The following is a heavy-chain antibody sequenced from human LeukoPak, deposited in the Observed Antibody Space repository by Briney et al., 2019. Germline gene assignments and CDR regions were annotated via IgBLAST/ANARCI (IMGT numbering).Heavy chain of an antibody. CDR1: GYTFSSYY. J-gene: IGHJ5*02. CDR3: SRAGPRYCSSTSCLPPPFDP. Sequence: ASVKVSCKASGYTFSSYYIHWVRQAPGQGLEWMGLINPSGGSTNYAQKFQGRVTMTRDTSTSTVHMELSSLRSEDTAVYYCSRAGPRYCSSTSCLPPPFDPWGQGTLVTVSS. CDR2: INPSGGST. V-gene: IGHV1-46*01. D-gene: IGHD2-2*01.